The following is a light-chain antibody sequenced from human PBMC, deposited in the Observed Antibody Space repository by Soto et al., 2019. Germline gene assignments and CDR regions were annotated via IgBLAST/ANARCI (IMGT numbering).Light chain of an antibody. J-gene: IGKJ1*01. Sequence: EIVLTQSPATLSLSPGERATLSCRASQSVNNFLAWYQQRPGQAPRLLMYEASNRATGVPARFSGSGSGTDFPLTISSLEPEDFAIYYCQQRRNWPPTFGQGTKVEIK. CDR2: EAS. CDR1: QSVNNF. V-gene: IGKV3-11*01. CDR3: QQRRNWPPT.